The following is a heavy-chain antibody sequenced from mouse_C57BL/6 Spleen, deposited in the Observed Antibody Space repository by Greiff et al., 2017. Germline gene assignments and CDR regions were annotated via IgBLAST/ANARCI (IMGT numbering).Heavy chain of an antibody. CDR1: GYAFSSSW. CDR3: ARGGGSHYYAMDY. Sequence: VQLQQSGPELVKPGASVKISCKASGYAFSSSWMNWVKQRPGTGLEWIGRIYPGDGDTNYNGKFKGKATLTADKSSSTAYMQLSSLTSEDSAVYFCARGGGSHYYAMDYWGQGTSVTVSS. J-gene: IGHJ4*01. CDR2: IYPGDGDT. V-gene: IGHV1-82*01. D-gene: IGHD1-1*01.